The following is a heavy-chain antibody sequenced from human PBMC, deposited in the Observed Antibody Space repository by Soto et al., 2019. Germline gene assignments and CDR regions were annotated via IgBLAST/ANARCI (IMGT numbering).Heavy chain of an antibody. D-gene: IGHD2-2*01. CDR2: IYYSGST. CDR1: GGSISSSSYY. Sequence: QLQLQESGPGLVKPSETLSLTCTVSGGSISSSSYYWGWIRQPPGKGLEWIGSIYYSGSTYYNPSLKSRVTISVDTSKNQFSLKLSSVTAADTAVYYCARGDIVVVPAAIDYLGQGTLVTVSS. CDR3: ARGDIVVVPAAIDY. J-gene: IGHJ4*02. V-gene: IGHV4-39*01.